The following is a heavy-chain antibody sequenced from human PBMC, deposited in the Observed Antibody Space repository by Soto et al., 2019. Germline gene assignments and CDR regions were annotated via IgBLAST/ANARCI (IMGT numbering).Heavy chain of an antibody. Sequence: QVHLVQSGAEVKKPGASVKVSCKCSGYTFTSYGITWVRQAPGQGLEWMGWISAHNGNTDSAQKVQGRVTVTRDTSTSTAYMELKSLRSDDTAVYYCARVRDGDYWGQGALVTVSS. CDR3: ARVRDGDY. V-gene: IGHV1-18*01. D-gene: IGHD6-6*01. CDR2: ISAHNGNT. CDR1: GYTFTSYG. J-gene: IGHJ4*02.